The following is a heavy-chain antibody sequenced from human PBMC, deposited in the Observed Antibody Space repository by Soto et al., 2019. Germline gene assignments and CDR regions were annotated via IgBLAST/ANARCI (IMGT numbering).Heavy chain of an antibody. J-gene: IGHJ6*02. CDR3: ARDRTTVTTWYYYGMDV. Sequence: QVQLVQSGAEVKKPGSSVKVSCKASGGTFSSYAISWVRQAPGQGLEWMGGIIPIFGTANYAQKFQGRVTITADESTSTAYMELSSLRSEDTAVYYCARDRTTVTTWYYYGMDVWGQGTTVTVSS. V-gene: IGHV1-69*12. CDR1: GGTFSSYA. CDR2: IIPIFGTA. D-gene: IGHD4-4*01.